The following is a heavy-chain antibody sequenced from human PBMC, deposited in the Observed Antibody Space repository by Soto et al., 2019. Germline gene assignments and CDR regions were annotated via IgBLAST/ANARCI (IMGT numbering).Heavy chain of an antibody. CDR2: MNPNSGNT. CDR1: GYTFTSYD. V-gene: IGHV1-8*01. CDR3: ARGPYDYYYMDV. J-gene: IGHJ6*03. Sequence: QVQLVQSGAEVKKPGASVKVSCKASGYTFTSYDINWVRQATGQGLEWMGWMNPNSGNTGYAQKFQGRITMTRNTSRTTAYMELSSLRSEDTAVYYCARGPYDYYYMDVWGKGTTVTVSS.